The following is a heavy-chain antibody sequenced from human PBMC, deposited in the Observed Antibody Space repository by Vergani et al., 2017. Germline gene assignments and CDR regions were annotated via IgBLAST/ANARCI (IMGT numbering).Heavy chain of an antibody. CDR1: GFTFSSYS. D-gene: IGHD3-10*01. CDR3: AKAEYYYGSGSYW. V-gene: IGHV3-33*06. J-gene: IGHJ4*02. CDR2: IWYDGSNK. Sequence: VQLVESGGGLVKPGGSLRLSCAASGFTFSSYSMNWVRQAPGKGLEWVAVIWYDGSNKYYADSVKGRFTVSRDNSKNTLYLQMNSLRAEDTAVYYCAKAEYYYGSGSYWWGQGTLVTVSS.